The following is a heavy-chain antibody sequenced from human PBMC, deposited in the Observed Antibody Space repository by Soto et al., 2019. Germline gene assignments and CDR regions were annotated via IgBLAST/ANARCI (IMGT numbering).Heavy chain of an antibody. CDR3: AREAVAGSSDY. Sequence: WASVEVSCKASGYTFTSYAMHWVRQAPGQRLEWMGWINAGNGNTKYSQKFEGRVTITRDTSASTAYMELSSLRSEDTAVYYCAREAVAGSSDYCGQGTLVTVSS. CDR1: GYTFTSYA. D-gene: IGHD6-19*01. V-gene: IGHV1-3*01. CDR2: INAGNGNT. J-gene: IGHJ4*02.